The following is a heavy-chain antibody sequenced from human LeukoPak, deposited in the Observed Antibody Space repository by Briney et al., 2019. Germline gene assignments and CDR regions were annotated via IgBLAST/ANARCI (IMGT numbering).Heavy chain of an antibody. V-gene: IGHV1-46*01. CDR2: INPSGGST. CDR1: GYTFTGYY. CDR3: ARGPGRRVLLWFGELPYYFDY. D-gene: IGHD3-10*01. Sequence: GASVKVSCKASGYTFTGYYMHWVRQAPGQGLEWMGIINPSGGSTSYAQKFQGRVTMTRDTSTSTVYMELSSLRSEDTAVYYCARGPGRRVLLWFGELPYYFDYWGQGTLVTVSS. J-gene: IGHJ4*02.